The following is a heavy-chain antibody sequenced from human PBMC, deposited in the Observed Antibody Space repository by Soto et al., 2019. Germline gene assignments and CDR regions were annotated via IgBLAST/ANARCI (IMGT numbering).Heavy chain of an antibody. CDR3: ARNPYCSSTSCYTDYYGMDV. D-gene: IGHD2-2*02. CDR2: ISYDGSNK. J-gene: IGHJ6*02. Sequence: GGSLRLSCAASGFTFNSYAMHWVRQAPGKGLEWVAVISYDGSNKYYADSVKGRFTISRDNSKNTLYLQMNSLRAEDTAVYYCARNPYCSSTSCYTDYYGMDVWGQGTTVTVSS. CDR1: GFTFNSYA. V-gene: IGHV3-30-3*01.